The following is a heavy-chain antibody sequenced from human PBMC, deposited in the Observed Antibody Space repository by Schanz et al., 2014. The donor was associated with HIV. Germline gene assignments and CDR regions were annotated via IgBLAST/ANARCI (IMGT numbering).Heavy chain of an antibody. CDR3: ARGALGLAAAGSYYFYYGMDV. D-gene: IGHD6-13*01. CDR1: GGTFRSFA. CDR2: IIPLFGTT. V-gene: IGHV1-69*01. Sequence: QVQLVQSGAEVKKPGSSVKVSCKPSGGTFRSFAISWVRQAPGQGLEWMGGIIPLFGTTNYAQKFQGRVTITADESTSTAYMELSSLRSEDTAVYYCARGALGLAAAGSYYFYYGMDVWGQGTTVTVSS. J-gene: IGHJ6*02.